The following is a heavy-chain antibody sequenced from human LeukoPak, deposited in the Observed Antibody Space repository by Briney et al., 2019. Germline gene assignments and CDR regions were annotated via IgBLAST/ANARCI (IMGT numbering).Heavy chain of an antibody. Sequence: GGSLRLSCAASGFIVSRNYMNWVRQSPGKGLGWVSYISSSGSTIYYADSVKGRFTISRDNAKNSLYLQMNSLRAEDTAVYYCARDPVWGNFDYWGQGTLVTVSS. CDR1: GFIVSRNY. D-gene: IGHD3-16*01. J-gene: IGHJ4*02. CDR3: ARDPVWGNFDY. CDR2: ISSSGSTI. V-gene: IGHV3-48*03.